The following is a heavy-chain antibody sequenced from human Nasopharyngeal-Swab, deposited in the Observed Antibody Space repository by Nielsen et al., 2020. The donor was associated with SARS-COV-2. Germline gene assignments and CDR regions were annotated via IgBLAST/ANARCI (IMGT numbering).Heavy chain of an antibody. J-gene: IGHJ4*02. Sequence: SETLSLTCTVSGGSISSSSYYWGWIRQPPGKGLEWIGSIYYSGSTYYNPSLKSRVTISVDTSKNQFSLKLSSVTAADTAVYYCARGYSSGWHPFDYWGQGTLVTVSS. CDR1: GGSISSSSYY. V-gene: IGHV4-39*07. CDR3: ARGYSSGWHPFDY. CDR2: IYYSGST. D-gene: IGHD6-19*01.